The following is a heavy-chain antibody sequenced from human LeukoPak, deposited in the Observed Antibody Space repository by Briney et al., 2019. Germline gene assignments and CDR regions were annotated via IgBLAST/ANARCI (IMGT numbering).Heavy chain of an antibody. CDR2: INSDGGST. Sequence: PRGSLRLSCTASGFTFSSYWMHWVRQAPGKGLVWVSRINSDGGSTSYADSVKGRFTISRDNAKNTLYLQMNSLRAEDTAVYYCARRIQGMAPYYFDYWGQGTLVTVSS. J-gene: IGHJ4*02. D-gene: IGHD5-24*01. CDR1: GFTFSSYW. V-gene: IGHV3-74*01. CDR3: ARRIQGMAPYYFDY.